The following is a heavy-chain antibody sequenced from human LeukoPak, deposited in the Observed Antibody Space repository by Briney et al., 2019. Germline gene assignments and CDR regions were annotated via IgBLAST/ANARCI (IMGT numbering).Heavy chain of an antibody. CDR2: ISGSGRDT. J-gene: IGHJ1*01. CDR3: ARGPGDDSSGYSVEYFQH. D-gene: IGHD3-22*01. Sequence: GGSLRLSCAVSGFTSSGYTIHWFRQAPGKGLEYVSAISGSGRDTYYADSVKARFTVSRDNYKNTVYLEMGSLRVDDMAVYYCARGPGDDSSGYSVEYFQHWGQGTLVTVSS. CDR1: GFTSSGYT. V-gene: IGHV3-64*02.